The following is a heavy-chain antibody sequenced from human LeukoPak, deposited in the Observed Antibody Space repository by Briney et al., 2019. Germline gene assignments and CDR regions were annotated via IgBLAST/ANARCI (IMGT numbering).Heavy chain of an antibody. CDR3: ARGDAFSGDH. Sequence: ASVKVSCKASGGTFSSYAISWVRQAPGQGLEWMGRIIPIFGTANYAQKFQGRVTITTDESTSTAYMELSSLRSEDTAVYYCARGDAFSGDHWGQGTLVTVSS. V-gene: IGHV1-69*05. D-gene: IGHD3-16*01. J-gene: IGHJ4*02. CDR1: GGTFSSYA. CDR2: IIPIFGTA.